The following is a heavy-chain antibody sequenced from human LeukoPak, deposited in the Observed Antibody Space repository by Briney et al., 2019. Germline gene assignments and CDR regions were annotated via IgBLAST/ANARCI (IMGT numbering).Heavy chain of an antibody. CDR3: ARDIKLGYCSGGSCYSLVDY. J-gene: IGHJ4*02. D-gene: IGHD2-15*01. V-gene: IGHV3-7*01. Sequence: PGGSLRLSCAASGFTFSSYWISWVRQAPGKGLEWVPNIKQDGSEKYYVDSVKGRFTISRDNAKNSLYLQMNSLRAEDTAVYYCARDIKLGYCSGGSCYSLVDYWGQGTLVTVSS. CDR1: GFTFSSYW. CDR2: IKQDGSEK.